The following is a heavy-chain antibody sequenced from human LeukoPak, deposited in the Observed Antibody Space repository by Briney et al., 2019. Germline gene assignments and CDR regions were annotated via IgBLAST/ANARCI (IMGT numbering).Heavy chain of an antibody. CDR1: GYTFTGYY. CDR3: ARDGWFGDLIGASHYYYYMDV. Sequence: ASVKVSCKASGYTFTGYYMHWVRQAPGQGLEWMGIINPSGGSTSYAQKVQGRVTMTTDTSTRTAYMELRSLRSDDTAVYYCARDGWFGDLIGASHYYYYMDVWGKGTTVTISS. CDR2: INPSGGST. D-gene: IGHD3-10*01. J-gene: IGHJ6*03. V-gene: IGHV1-46*01.